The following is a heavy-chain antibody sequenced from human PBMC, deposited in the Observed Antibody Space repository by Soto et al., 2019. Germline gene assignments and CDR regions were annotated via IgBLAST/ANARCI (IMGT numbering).Heavy chain of an antibody. CDR2: IIPIFGTA. V-gene: IGHV1-69*13. CDR3: ARASTGGSNDDLYGMDV. Sequence: SVKVSCKASGGTFSSYAISWVRQAPGQGLEWMGGIIPIFGTANYAQKFQGRVTITADESTSTAYMELSSLRSEDTAVYYCARASTGGSNDDLYGMDVWGQGNTVTGYS. CDR1: GGTFSSYA. D-gene: IGHD1-1*01. J-gene: IGHJ6*02.